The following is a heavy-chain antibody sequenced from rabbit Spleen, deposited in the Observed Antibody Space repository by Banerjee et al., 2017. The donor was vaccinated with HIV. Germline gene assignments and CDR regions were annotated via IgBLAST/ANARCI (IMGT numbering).Heavy chain of an antibody. Sequence: QSLEESGGDLVKPGASLTLTCTASGFSFSSSYDICWVRQAPGKGLEWIACIYDDSDATTWYANWAKGRFTISSHNAQNTLYLQLSSLTVADTATYFCAREDVGGSVSLWGQGTLVTVS. CDR3: AREDVGGSVSL. V-gene: IGHV1S40*01. J-gene: IGHJ4*01. CDR2: IYDDSDATT. D-gene: IGHD1-1*01. CDR1: GFSFSSSYD.